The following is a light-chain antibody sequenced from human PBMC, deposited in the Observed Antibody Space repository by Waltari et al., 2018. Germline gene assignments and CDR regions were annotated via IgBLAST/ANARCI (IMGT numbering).Light chain of an antibody. CDR1: QSVSDW. V-gene: IGKV1-5*03. CDR2: KSS. CDR3: QQCHTFPEA. J-gene: IGKJ1*01. Sequence: DVQMTQTPSTLSASVGDRVTITCRASQSVSDWVAWYQQKPGKAPKLLIYKSSYLEDGVPSRFDGSAYGTESPFAMASLQADDFATYYWQQCHTFPEAFGQGTKVEV.